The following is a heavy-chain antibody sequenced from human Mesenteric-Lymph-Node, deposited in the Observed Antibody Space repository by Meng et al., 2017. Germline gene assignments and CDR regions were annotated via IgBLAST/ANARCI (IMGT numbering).Heavy chain of an antibody. J-gene: IGHJ2*01. Sequence: LVQSGAEGKRPGEPLKISCKASGFSFTNYRIGWVRQMPGKGLEWMAIIYPGDSDTRYSPSFQGQVTISADKSISTAYLQWSSLKASDTAMYYCARHSYGDYEPPGDVWGRGTLVTVSS. CDR3: ARHSYGDYEPPGDV. CDR2: IYPGDSDT. V-gene: IGHV5-51*01. CDR1: GFSFTNYR. D-gene: IGHD4-17*01.